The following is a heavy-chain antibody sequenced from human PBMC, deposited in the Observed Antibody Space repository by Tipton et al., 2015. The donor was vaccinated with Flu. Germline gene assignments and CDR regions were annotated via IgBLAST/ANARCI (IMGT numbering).Heavy chain of an antibody. CDR1: GGSMSTSDYY. D-gene: IGHD3-22*01. V-gene: IGHV4-39*07. J-gene: IGHJ4*02. CDR3: ARQKGGISSGYYYYFDY. CDR2: IYFTGTT. Sequence: TLSLTCAVSGGSMSTSDYYWGWIRQPPGKGLEWIGSIYFTGTTHYNPSLKSRVTISVDTSKSQFSLNLSSVTAADTAVYYCARQKGGISSGYYYYFDYWGQGTLVTVSS.